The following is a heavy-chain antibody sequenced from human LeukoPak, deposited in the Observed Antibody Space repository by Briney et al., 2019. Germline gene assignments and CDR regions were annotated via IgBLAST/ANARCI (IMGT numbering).Heavy chain of an antibody. CDR1: GGTFSSYY. D-gene: IGHD3-10*01. CDR2: INHTGCT. V-gene: IGHV4-34*01. J-gene: IGHJ4*02. CDR3: ARCRKNYYGSGGYRSHDY. Sequence: SDTLSVSCAASGGTFSSYYWSWIRQTPGQGLEWIGEINHTGCTNYNPSLKSPVTRPVDPSKNQVSLKLSSVTAADTAVYYCARCRKNYYGSGGYRSHDYWGQGTLVTVSS.